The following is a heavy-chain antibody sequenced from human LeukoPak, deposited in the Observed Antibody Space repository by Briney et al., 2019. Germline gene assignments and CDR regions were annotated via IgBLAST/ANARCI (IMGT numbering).Heavy chain of an antibody. CDR3: ARAPMAAATRVDY. V-gene: IGHV1-18*01. D-gene: IGHD2-15*01. CDR1: GYTFTNYA. J-gene: IGHJ4*02. CDR2: ISAYNDNT. Sequence: ASVKVSCKASGYTFTNYAISWVRQAPGQGLELMGWISAYNDNTNYAQKFQGRVTTTTDTSTTTAYLELRRLRSDDTAVYYCARAPMAAATRVDYWGQGTLVTVSS.